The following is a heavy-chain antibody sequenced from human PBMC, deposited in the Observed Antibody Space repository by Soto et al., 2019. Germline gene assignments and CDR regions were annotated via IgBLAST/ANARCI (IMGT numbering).Heavy chain of an antibody. CDR1: GFTFSIFA. Sequence: GGSLRLSCAASGFTFSIFAMHWVRQAPGKGLEWVSGISYDGSNKYYADSVKGRFTISRDNSKNTLYLQMNSLRAEDTAVYYCAKDGGIAVAGTVGDYYYYYDMDVWGKGTTVTVSS. V-gene: IGHV3-30*18. CDR3: AKDGGIAVAGTVGDYYYYYDMDV. J-gene: IGHJ6*03. D-gene: IGHD6-19*01. CDR2: ISYDGSNK.